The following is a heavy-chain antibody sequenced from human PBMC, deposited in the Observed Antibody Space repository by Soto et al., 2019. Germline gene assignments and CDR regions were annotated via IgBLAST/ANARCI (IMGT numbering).Heavy chain of an antibody. Sequence: SVKVSCKASGGTFSSYAISWVRQAPGQGLEWMGGIIPIFGTANYAQKFQGRVTITADKSTSTAYMELSSLRSEDTAVYYCATPERVQNYYYGMDVWGQGTTVTVSS. J-gene: IGHJ6*02. D-gene: IGHD1-1*01. CDR3: ATPERVQNYYYGMDV. V-gene: IGHV1-69*06. CDR1: GGTFSSYA. CDR2: IIPIFGTA.